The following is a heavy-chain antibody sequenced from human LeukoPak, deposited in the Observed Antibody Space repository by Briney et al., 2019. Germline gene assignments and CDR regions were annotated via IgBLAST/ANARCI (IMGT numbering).Heavy chain of an antibody. CDR2: IYYSGST. V-gene: IGHV4-59*01. J-gene: IGHJ5*02. D-gene: IGHD3-22*01. CDR1: GGSISSYY. CDR3: ARDSYYYDSSGYYRGWFDP. Sequence: SETLSLTCTVSGGSISSYYWSWIRQPPGKGLEWIGYIYYSGSTNYNPSLKSRVTISVDTSKNQFSLKLSSVTAADTAVYYCARDSYYYDSSGYYRGWFDPWGQGTLVTVSS.